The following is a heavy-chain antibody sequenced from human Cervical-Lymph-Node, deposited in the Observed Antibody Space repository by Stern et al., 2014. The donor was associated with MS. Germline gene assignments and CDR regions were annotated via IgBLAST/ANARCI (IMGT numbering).Heavy chain of an antibody. CDR3: ARSPDLYDSSGYYFD. CDR2: IIPFLGIA. Sequence: QVQLVQSGAEVKKPGSSVKVSCKASGGTLNNYAVSWVRQAPGQGLEWIGKIIPFLGIANYAHKFQGRVTLTAAATTSYMEVGSRRSDDTAVYYCARSPDLYDSSGYYFDWGQGTLVTVSS. D-gene: IGHD3-22*01. V-gene: IGHV1-69*09. J-gene: IGHJ4*02. CDR1: GGTLNNYA.